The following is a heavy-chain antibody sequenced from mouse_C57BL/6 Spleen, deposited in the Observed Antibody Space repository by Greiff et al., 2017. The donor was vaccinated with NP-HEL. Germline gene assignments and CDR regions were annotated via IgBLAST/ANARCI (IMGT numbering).Heavy chain of an antibody. V-gene: IGHV5-4*01. D-gene: IGHD1-1*01. Sequence: EVQRVESGGGLVKPGGSLKLSCAASGFTFSSYAMSWVRQTPEKRLEWVATISDGGSYTYYPDNVKGRFTISRDNAKNNLYLQMSHLKSEDTAMYYCARADYGSSYEGAMDYWGQGTSVTVSS. J-gene: IGHJ4*01. CDR2: ISDGGSYT. CDR3: ARADYGSSYEGAMDY. CDR1: GFTFSSYA.